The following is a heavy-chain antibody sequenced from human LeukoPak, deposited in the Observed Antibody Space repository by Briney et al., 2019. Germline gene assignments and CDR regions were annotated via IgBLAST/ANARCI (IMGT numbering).Heavy chain of an antibody. V-gene: IGHV3-33*05. D-gene: IGHD2-21*01. CDR2: IPDDVSNK. CDR3: ARDLWFPYYYYMDV. CDR1: GFTFSNFG. J-gene: IGHJ6*03. Sequence: GGSQRLSCVASGFTFSNFGMHWVRQAPGKGLEWVAFIPDDVSNKYYGDAVKGRSTISRDNSKNTLYLQMNSLRADDTAVYYCARDLWFPYYYYMDVWGRGTTVTVSS.